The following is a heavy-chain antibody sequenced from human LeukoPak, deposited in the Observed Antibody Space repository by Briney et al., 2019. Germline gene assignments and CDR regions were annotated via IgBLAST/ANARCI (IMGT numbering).Heavy chain of an antibody. CDR3: AKTNTGYCTSTSCPHIDY. V-gene: IGHV3-23*01. D-gene: IGHD2-2*01. Sequence: PGGSLRLSCAASGFTFSSYAMSWVRQAPGKGLEWVSGISGSGGSTYYADFVKGRFTISRDNSKNTLYLQINSLRAEDTAVYYCAKTNTGYCTSTSCPHIDYWGQGTLVTVSS. CDR2: ISGSGGST. J-gene: IGHJ4*02. CDR1: GFTFSSYA.